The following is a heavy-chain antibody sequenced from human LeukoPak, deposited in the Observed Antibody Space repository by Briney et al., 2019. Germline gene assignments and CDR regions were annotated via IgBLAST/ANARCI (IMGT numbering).Heavy chain of an antibody. Sequence: GGSLRLSCAASGFTFSSYGMHWVRQAPGKGLEWVAVISYDGSNKYYADSVKGRFTISRDNSKNSLYLQMSSLRNEDTAIYYCAQKGGTDHWGQGTLVTVSS. CDR3: AQKGGTDH. V-gene: IGHV3-30*18. J-gene: IGHJ4*02. D-gene: IGHD2-15*01. CDR2: ISYDGSNK. CDR1: GFTFSSYG.